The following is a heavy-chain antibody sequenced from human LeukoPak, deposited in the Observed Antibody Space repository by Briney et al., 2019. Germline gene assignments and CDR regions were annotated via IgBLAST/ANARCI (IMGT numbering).Heavy chain of an antibody. CDR1: GFTFDDYA. V-gene: IGHV3-9*01. CDR2: ISWNSGSI. D-gene: IGHD6-13*01. Sequence: GRSLRLSCAASGFTFDDYAMHWVRQAPGKGLEWVSGISWNSGSIGYADSVKGRFTISRDNAKNSLYLQMNSLRAEDTALYYCAKDSRGSSSWYNWFDPWGQGTLVTASS. J-gene: IGHJ5*02. CDR3: AKDSRGSSSWYNWFDP.